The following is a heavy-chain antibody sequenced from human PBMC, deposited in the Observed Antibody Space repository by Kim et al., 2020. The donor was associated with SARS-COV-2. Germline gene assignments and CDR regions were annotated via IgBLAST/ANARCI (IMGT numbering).Heavy chain of an antibody. Sequence: GGSLRLSCSASGFDFSSSGMHWVRLAPGKRLEWLSAISPEGDKTYYADSLKGRSSISRDNSRSTVFLQMSGLRPEDTGLYYCVKRSVYTNSWYSDDWGQG. J-gene: IGHJ4*02. CDR2: ISPEGDKT. V-gene: IGHV3-64D*09. D-gene: IGHD6-13*01. CDR3: VKRSVYTNSWYSDD. CDR1: GFDFSSSG.